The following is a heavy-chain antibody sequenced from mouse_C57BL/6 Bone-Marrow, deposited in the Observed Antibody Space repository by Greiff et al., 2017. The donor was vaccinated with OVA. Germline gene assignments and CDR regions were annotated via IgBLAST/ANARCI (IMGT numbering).Heavy chain of an antibody. J-gene: IGHJ3*01. D-gene: IGHD2-3*01. CDR3: AKHPDGYGAY. V-gene: IGHV2-9*01. CDR1: GFSFTSYG. CDR2: IWGGGST. Sequence: QVQLKESGPGLVAPSQRLSITCTVSGFSFTSYGVDWVRQPPGKGLEWLGVIWGGGSTNYNSALMSRLSISKDNSKSQVFLKMNSLQTDDTAMYYCAKHPDGYGAYWGQGTLVTVSA.